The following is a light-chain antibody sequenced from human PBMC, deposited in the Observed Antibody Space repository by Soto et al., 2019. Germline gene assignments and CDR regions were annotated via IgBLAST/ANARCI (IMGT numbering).Light chain of an antibody. Sequence: DIVLTQSPGTLSLSPGERATLSCRASQIISSTYLGWYQQKPGQAPRLLIYGASSRATGIPDRFSGSGSGTEFTLAISSLQSEDFAVYYCQQYHNWPITFGQGTRLEIK. CDR1: QIISSTY. J-gene: IGKJ5*01. V-gene: IGKV3-20*01. CDR2: GAS. CDR3: QQYHNWPIT.